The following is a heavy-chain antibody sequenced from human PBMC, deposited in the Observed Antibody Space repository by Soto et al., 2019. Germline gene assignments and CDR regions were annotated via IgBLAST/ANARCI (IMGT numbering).Heavy chain of an antibody. D-gene: IGHD3-10*01. V-gene: IGHV3-23*01. CDR2: VSAGGDMT. CDR3: ARGDRGGSGSPASYYYSGLDV. J-gene: IGHJ6*02. Sequence: DVQLLESGGHLVQSGGSLRLSCAASGFTFSSYAMSWVRQAPGKGLEWVSSVSAGGDMTYYSDSVKGRFTISRDNSNNALFLQMNCLRIEDTALYYCARGDRGGSGSPASYYYSGLDVWGQGTTVTVS. CDR1: GFTFSSYA.